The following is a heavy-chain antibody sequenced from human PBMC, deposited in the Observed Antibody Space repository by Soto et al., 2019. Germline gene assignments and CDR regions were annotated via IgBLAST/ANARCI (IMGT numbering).Heavy chain of an antibody. CDR3: ARLYCSASSCYSVGAFDI. CDR2: LSFSSSNT. J-gene: IGHJ3*02. D-gene: IGHD2-15*01. Sequence: GESLKISCAGSGFIFHLYAMSWVRQAPGKGLEWVSTLSFSSSNTYYADSVKGRFTISRDNSKSTLYLQMNSLRAEDTAVYYCARLYCSASSCYSVGAFDIRGQGTMVTVSS. CDR1: GFIFHLYA. V-gene: IGHV3-23*01.